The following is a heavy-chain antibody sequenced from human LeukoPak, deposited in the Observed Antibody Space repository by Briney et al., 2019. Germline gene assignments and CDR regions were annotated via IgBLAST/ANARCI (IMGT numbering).Heavy chain of an antibody. Sequence: GESLKISCKGSGYRFNAYWIAWVRQMPGKGLEWMGIIYPGDSDTRYSPSFQGQVTISADKSISTAYLQWNNLKASDTAMYYCAGQDIVVVATATRAFDIWGQGTMVTVSS. V-gene: IGHV5-51*01. D-gene: IGHD2-15*01. CDR1: GYRFNAYW. J-gene: IGHJ3*02. CDR3: AGQDIVVVATATRAFDI. CDR2: IYPGDSDT.